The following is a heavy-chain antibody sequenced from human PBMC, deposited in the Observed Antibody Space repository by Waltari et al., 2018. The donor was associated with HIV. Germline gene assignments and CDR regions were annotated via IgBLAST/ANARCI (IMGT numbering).Heavy chain of an antibody. V-gene: IGHV4-39*01. Sequence: QLQLQESGPGLVKPSETLFLTCAVPGRSVSRSSHFCGWIRRPPGKGLEWVGRINYTGRAYYNPSLKSRVTISVDTAKNQFSLKVTSVTAADTAVYYCARHALRVGAAYWNFDLWGRGTLVTVSS. CDR2: INYTGRA. CDR3: ARHALRVGAAYWNFDL. J-gene: IGHJ2*01. CDR1: GRSVSRSSHF. D-gene: IGHD1-26*01.